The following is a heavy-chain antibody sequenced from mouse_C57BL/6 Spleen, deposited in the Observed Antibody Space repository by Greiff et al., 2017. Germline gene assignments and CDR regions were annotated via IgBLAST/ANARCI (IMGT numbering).Heavy chain of an antibody. Sequence: EVQGVESGGGLVKPGGSLKLSCAASGFTFSDYGMHWVRQAPEKGLEWVAYISSGSSTIYYADTVKGRFTISRDNAKNTLFLQMTSLRSEDTAMYYCAGRYYYGSSYLYFDVWGTGTTVTVSS. CDR1: GFTFSDYG. J-gene: IGHJ1*03. CDR3: AGRYYYGSSYLYFDV. CDR2: ISSGSSTI. D-gene: IGHD1-1*01. V-gene: IGHV5-17*01.